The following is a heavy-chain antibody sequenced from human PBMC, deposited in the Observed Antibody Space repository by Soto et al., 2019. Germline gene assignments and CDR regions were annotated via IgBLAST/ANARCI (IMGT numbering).Heavy chain of an antibody. CDR3: ARVGTDRSAAVLGEYYYGMDV. Sequence: SSVQVSCTASGGTFSSYAISWVRQAPGQGLEWMGGIIPIFGTANYAQKFQGRVTITADESTSTAYMELSSLRSEDTAVYYCARVGTDRSAAVLGEYYYGMDVWGQRTTVTLPS. D-gene: IGHD3-16*01. V-gene: IGHV1-69*13. J-gene: IGHJ6*02. CDR1: GGTFSSYA. CDR2: IIPIFGTA.